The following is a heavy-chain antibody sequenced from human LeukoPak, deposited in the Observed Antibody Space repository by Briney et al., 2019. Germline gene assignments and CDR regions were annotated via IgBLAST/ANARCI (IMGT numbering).Heavy chain of an antibody. Sequence: GESMKISCQGSGYTFTTYWIAWVRQMPGKGLEWMGIIYPGDSDTRYSPSFQGQVTISADKSTSTAYLQWSSLKASDTAMFYCARLGMTGTTLYYFAYWGQGTLVTVSS. CDR2: IYPGDSDT. D-gene: IGHD1-20*01. J-gene: IGHJ4*02. CDR3: ARLGMTGTTLYYFAY. V-gene: IGHV5-51*01. CDR1: GYTFTTYW.